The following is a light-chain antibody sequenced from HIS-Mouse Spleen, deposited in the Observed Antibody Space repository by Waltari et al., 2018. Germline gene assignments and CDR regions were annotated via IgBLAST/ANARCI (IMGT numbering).Light chain of an antibody. V-gene: IGLV1-44*01. Sequence: QSVLTQPPSASGTPGQRVTISCSGSSSNIGSNTVNWYQQLPGTAPKLLIYRNNQRPSGVPERFSGSKYGTSASLAISGLQSEDEADYYCAAWDDSLNGNYVFGTGTKVTVL. J-gene: IGLJ1*01. CDR1: SSNIGSNT. CDR3: AAWDDSLNGNYV. CDR2: RNN.